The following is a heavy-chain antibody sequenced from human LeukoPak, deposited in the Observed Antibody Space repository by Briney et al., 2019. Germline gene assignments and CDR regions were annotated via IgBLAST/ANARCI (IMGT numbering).Heavy chain of an antibody. CDR1: GFTFSSYA. CDR2: ITSSSSYI. Sequence: GGSLRLSCAASGFTFSSYAMNWVRQAPGKGLEWVSSITSSSSYIYYADSVMGRFTISRDNANNSLYLQMNSLRAEDTAVYYCARDLEEHCSGGSCSLFDYWGQGTLVTVSS. D-gene: IGHD2-15*01. J-gene: IGHJ4*02. CDR3: ARDLEEHCSGGSCSLFDY. V-gene: IGHV3-21*01.